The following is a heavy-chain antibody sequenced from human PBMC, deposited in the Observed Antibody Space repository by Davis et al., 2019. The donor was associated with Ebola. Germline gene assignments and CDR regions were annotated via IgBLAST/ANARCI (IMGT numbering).Heavy chain of an antibody. D-gene: IGHD5-18*01. Sequence: MPSETLSLTCTVSGGSISNRDFNYWGWIRQPPGKGLEWIGSIYYSGSTYYNPSLKSRVTISVDTSKNQFSLKLSSVTAADTAVYYCYSYGDFDYWGQGSLVTVSS. J-gene: IGHJ4*02. CDR1: GGSISNRDFNY. V-gene: IGHV4-39*01. CDR3: YSYGDFDY. CDR2: IYYSGST.